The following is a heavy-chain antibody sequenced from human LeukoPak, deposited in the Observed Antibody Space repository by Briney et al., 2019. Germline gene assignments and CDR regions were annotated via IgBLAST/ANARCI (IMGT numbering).Heavy chain of an antibody. CDR2: IYYSGST. Sequence: SETLSLTCTVSGGSISSYYWSWIRQPPGKGLEYIGYIYYSGSTNYNPSLKSRVTISVDTSKNQFSLKLSSATAADTAVYYCAASIAVAGTPFDYWGQGTLVTVSS. CDR3: AASIAVAGTPFDY. J-gene: IGHJ4*02. CDR1: GGSISSYY. D-gene: IGHD6-19*01. V-gene: IGHV4-59*01.